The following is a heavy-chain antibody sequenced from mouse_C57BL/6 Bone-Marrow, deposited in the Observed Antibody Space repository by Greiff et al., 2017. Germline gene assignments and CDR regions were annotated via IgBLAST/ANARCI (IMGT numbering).Heavy chain of an antibody. J-gene: IGHJ2*01. V-gene: IGHV6-3*01. Sequence: EVMLVESGGGLVQPGGSMKLSCVASGFTFSNYWMNWVRQSPEKGLEWVAQIRLKSDNYATHYAESVKGRFTISRDDSKSSVYLQMNNLRAEDTGIYYCTAVYYFDYWGQGTTLTVSS. CDR3: TAVYYFDY. CDR2: IRLKSDNYAT. CDR1: GFTFSNYW.